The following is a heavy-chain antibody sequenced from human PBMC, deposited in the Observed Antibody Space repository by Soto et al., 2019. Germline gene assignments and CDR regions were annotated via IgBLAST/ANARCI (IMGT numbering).Heavy chain of an antibody. CDR2: IYYSGST. J-gene: IGHJ4*02. CDR3: ARVSVDTARVSPDS. D-gene: IGHD5-18*01. V-gene: IGHV4-59*07. Sequence: PTDTLYRNCADSGGSISSNYWSWIRQPPGKGLEWIGYIYYSGSTNYNPSLKSRVTISVDTSKNQFSLKLSSVTAADTAVYYCARVSVDTARVSPDSSGQVGLVAVSS. CDR1: GGSISSNY.